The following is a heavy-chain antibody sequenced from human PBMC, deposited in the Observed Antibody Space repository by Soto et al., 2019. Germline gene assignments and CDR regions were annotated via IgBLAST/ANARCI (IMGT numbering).Heavy chain of an antibody. D-gene: IGHD2-8*02. CDR3: VKDRSDTWSFDY. CDR1: GFTYSNYA. CDR2: VSHDGTL. V-gene: IGHV3-30*18. Sequence: QVQLVESGGGVVQPGTSLRLSCVASGFTYSNYAMHWVRQVPGKGLEWLAVVSHDGTLYPYADSVKGRFSISRDNSRKPLYLQMNSLRPEDTAVYYCVKDRSDTWSFDYWGQGTLVTVSS. J-gene: IGHJ4*02.